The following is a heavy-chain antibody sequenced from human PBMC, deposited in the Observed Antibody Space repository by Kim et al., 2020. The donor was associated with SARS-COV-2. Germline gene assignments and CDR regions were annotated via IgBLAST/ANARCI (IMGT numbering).Heavy chain of an antibody. CDR1: GYTFTSYA. CDR3: AREGYCSGGSCYPNAFDI. CDR2: INAGNGNT. V-gene: IGHV1-3*01. D-gene: IGHD2-15*01. J-gene: IGHJ3*02. Sequence: ASVKVSCKASGYTFTSYAMHWVRQAPGQRLEWMGWINAGNGNTKYSQKFQGRVTITRDTSASTAYMELSSLRSEDTAVYYCAREGYCSGGSCYPNAFDIWGQGTMVTVSS.